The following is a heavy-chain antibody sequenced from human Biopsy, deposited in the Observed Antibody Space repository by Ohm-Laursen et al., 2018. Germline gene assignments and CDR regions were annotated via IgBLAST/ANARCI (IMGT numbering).Heavy chain of an antibody. CDR3: ARDIMNRIAGLVARSDVFDV. CDR1: GYAVTDYF. CDR2: ISPNSGGT. V-gene: IGHV1-2*02. J-gene: IGHJ3*01. D-gene: IGHD3-16*01. Sequence: SAKVSCKGSGYAVTDYFLHWLRQAPGQGPEWMGWISPNSGGTNYAQKFQGRVTMTTDTSTITVYLELRRLISDDTAVYYCARDIMNRIAGLVARSDVFDVWGQGTLVTVSS.